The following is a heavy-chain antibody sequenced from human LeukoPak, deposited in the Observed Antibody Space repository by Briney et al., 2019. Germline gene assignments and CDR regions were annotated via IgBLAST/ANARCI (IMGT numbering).Heavy chain of an antibody. Sequence: GGSLRLSCAASGFIFDNFGMTWVRQAPGKGLEWVSGINWSGDSTGYADSVKGRFTFSRDNTKNSLYLQMNSLRAEDTALYYCARGRDSSTVVPYYFDYWGQGTLVTVSS. CDR2: INWSGDST. J-gene: IGHJ4*02. V-gene: IGHV3-20*04. D-gene: IGHD4-23*01. CDR3: ARGRDSSTVVPYYFDY. CDR1: GFIFDNFG.